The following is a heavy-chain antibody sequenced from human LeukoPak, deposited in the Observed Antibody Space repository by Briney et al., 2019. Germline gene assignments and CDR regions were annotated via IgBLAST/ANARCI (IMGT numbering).Heavy chain of an antibody. J-gene: IGHJ4*02. CDR1: GYSFSSYW. V-gene: IGHV5-51*01. CDR2: IYPGESDT. Sequence: GESLKISCQGSGYSFSSYWIGWVRQMPGKGLEWMGFIYPGESDTRYSPSFQGQVTISADKSISTAYLQWRSLKASDTAMYYCARNRGDNTFDYWGQGILVTVSS. D-gene: IGHD3-10*01. CDR3: ARNRGDNTFDY.